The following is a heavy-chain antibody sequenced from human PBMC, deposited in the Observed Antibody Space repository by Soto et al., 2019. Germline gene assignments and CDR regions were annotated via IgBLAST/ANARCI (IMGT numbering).Heavy chain of an antibody. V-gene: IGHV3-30*19. CDR2: IQHDGTYQ. J-gene: IGHJ4*02. Sequence: ESGGGVVQPGGSLRLSCTASGFTFSSYGMHWFRQAPGKVLHWVAVIQHDGTYQYYLDSVKGRFTISRDNSKDTLYLQMTSLRGDVMAAYYCVRDDDNLDNGLDHWGQGTLVTVAS. CDR1: GFTFSSYG. D-gene: IGHD1-1*01. CDR3: VRDDDNLDNGLDH.